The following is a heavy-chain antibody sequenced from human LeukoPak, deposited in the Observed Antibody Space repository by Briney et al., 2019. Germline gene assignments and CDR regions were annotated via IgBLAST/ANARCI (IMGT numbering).Heavy chain of an antibody. Sequence: PGGSLSLSCTASGFAFWAYAMMGVPEAPGGGPGCVSAFRGGGGSAFYADSVRGRFTISRDNSKYTLFLQMNSLRAEDTAVYYGARDPNGDYIGAFDKWGPGTVVTVSS. CDR1: GFAFWAYA. D-gene: IGHD4-17*01. V-gene: IGHV3-23*01. CDR3: ARDPNGDYIGAFDK. CDR2: FRGGGGSA. J-gene: IGHJ3*02.